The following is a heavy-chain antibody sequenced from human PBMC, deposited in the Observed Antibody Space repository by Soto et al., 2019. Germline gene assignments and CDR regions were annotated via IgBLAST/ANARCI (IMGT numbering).Heavy chain of an antibody. CDR2: IIPIFGTA. CDR1: EGAFSSYA. CDR3: ARESGGYYYYMDV. D-gene: IGHD3-16*01. J-gene: IGHJ6*03. V-gene: IGHV1-69*13. Sequence: SVKVSCKASEGAFSSYAISWVRRAPGQGLEWMGGIIPIFGTANYAQKFQGRVTITADESTSTAYMELSSLRSEDTAVYYCARESGGYYYYMDVWGKGTTVTVSS.